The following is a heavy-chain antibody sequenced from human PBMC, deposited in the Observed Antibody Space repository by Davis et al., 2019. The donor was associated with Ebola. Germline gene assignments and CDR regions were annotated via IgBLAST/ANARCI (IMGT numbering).Heavy chain of an antibody. CDR1: GFTFSSYS. Sequence: PGGSLRLSCAASGFTFSSYSMNWVRQAPGKGLEWVSSISSSSSYIYYADSVKGRFTISRDNAKNSLYLQMNSLRAEDTAVYYCARGAALGAEYSSGWFDPWGQGTLVTVSS. V-gene: IGHV3-21*01. D-gene: IGHD6-19*01. J-gene: IGHJ5*02. CDR2: ISSSSSYI. CDR3: ARGAALGAEYSSGWFDP.